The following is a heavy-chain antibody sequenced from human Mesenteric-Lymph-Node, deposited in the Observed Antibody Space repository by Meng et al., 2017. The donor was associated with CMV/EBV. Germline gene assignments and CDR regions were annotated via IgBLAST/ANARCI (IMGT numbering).Heavy chain of an antibody. D-gene: IGHD4-17*01. V-gene: IGHV3-21*01. Sequence: GESLKISCATSGFTFNSYSINWVRQAPGKGLEWVASISSSSSSYIYYADSVKGRFTISRDNAKNSLYLQMSSLRAEDTAVYYCARQTLMTTEYYDYWGQGTLVTVSS. CDR2: ISSSSSSYI. CDR3: ARQTLMTTEYYDY. CDR1: GFTFNSYS. J-gene: IGHJ4*02.